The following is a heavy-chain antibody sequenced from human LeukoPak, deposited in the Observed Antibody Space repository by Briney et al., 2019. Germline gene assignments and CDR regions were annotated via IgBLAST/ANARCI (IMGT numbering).Heavy chain of an antibody. D-gene: IGHD3-9*01. CDR3: ATENYDVLTGTPWNGMDF. J-gene: IGHJ6*02. V-gene: IGHV3-30-3*01. Sequence: GGSLRLSCAASGFTFSNYPMHWVRQAAGKGLEWVAVVSNDGNNKYYAAPVWGRFTISRDNSKYTLYLQMDSLRADDTAVYYCATENYDVLTGTPWNGMDFWGQGTTVIVSS. CDR2: VSNDGNNK. CDR1: GFTFSNYP.